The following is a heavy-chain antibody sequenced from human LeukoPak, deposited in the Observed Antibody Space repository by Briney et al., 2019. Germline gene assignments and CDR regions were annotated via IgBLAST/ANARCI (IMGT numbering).Heavy chain of an antibody. Sequence: ASVKVSCKASGYTFTSYYMHWVRQAPGQGLEWMGIINPSGGSTSYAQKFQGRVTMTRDMSTSTVYMELSSLRSEDTAVYYCARDSQDPDIAAAGAIDYWGQGTLVTVSS. J-gene: IGHJ4*02. CDR1: GYTFTSYY. CDR2: INPSGGST. D-gene: IGHD6-13*01. V-gene: IGHV1-46*01. CDR3: ARDSQDPDIAAAGAIDY.